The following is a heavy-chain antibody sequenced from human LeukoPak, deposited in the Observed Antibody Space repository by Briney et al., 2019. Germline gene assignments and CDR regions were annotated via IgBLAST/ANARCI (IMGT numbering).Heavy chain of an antibody. CDR2: TNGDGSDT. CDR3: ARTYTGAWFDY. J-gene: IGHJ4*02. Sequence: PGGSLRLSCAASGFTFSAFWMHWVRQVPGKGLAWISRTNGDGSDTTYADSVKGRFTISRDNAKNRLYLQMNSLRAEDTAVYFCARTYTGAWFDYWGQGALVTVSS. V-gene: IGHV3-74*01. D-gene: IGHD1-14*01. CDR1: GFTFSAFW.